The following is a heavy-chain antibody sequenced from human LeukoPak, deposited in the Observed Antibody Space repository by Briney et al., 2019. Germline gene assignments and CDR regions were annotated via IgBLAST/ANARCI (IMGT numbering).Heavy chain of an antibody. CDR1: GYTFTTYA. J-gene: IGHJ4*02. Sequence: SVNVSCKASGYTFTTYAMHWVRQAPGQALEGMGWINTDNGNTKSSQRFQGRVTFTMDTSPTTRYMELSTLRSEDKAIYYCASAPHLSRCYNIDYWGQGNLVRVSS. CDR2: INTDNGNT. CDR3: ASAPHLSRCYNIDY. D-gene: IGHD2-15*01. V-gene: IGHV1-3*04.